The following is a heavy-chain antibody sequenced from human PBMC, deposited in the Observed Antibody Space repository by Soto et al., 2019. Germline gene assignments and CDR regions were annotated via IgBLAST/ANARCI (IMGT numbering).Heavy chain of an antibody. V-gene: IGHV4-30-4*01. CDR2: IYFTGIT. J-gene: IGHJ6*02. Sequence: VQLQESGPGLVKPSQTLSLTCTVSGGTINTGDFFWSWIRQPPGQGLEWIGYIYFTGITNYAPSLKSRVTISVDTSKSQFSLNLTSLTVADTAVYYCARYCGSYCRYSDAAEVWGQGTAVAVSS. CDR3: ARYCGSYCRYSDAAEV. CDR1: GGTINTGDFF. D-gene: IGHD1-26*01.